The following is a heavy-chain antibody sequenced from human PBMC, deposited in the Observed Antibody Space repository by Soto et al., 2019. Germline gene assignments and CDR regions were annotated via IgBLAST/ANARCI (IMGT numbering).Heavy chain of an antibody. Sequence: EVQVVESGGGLVKPGGSLTLSCNFTFSMYSMNWVRQAPGKGREWVASISSGAAYIKYAGSVQGRFTISRDNAKNTVSLQMSSLRVEDTAVYFCTRDEGGSYDSWFHPWGQGTQVTVSA. CDR1: TFSMYS. D-gene: IGHD1-26*01. J-gene: IGHJ5*02. CDR3: TRDEGGSYDSWFHP. CDR2: ISSGAAYI. V-gene: IGHV3-21*06.